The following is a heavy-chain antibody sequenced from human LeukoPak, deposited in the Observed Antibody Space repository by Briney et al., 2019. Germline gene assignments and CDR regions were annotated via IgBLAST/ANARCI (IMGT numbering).Heavy chain of an antibody. J-gene: IGHJ4*02. CDR3: ARDYLLTLDY. CDR2: INAGNGNT. Sequence: GASVKVSCKASGYTFTSYAMHWVRQAPGQRLEWMGWINAGNGNTEYSQKFQGRVTITRDTSASTAYMELSSLRSEDTAVYYCARDYLLTLDYWGQGTLVTVSS. CDR1: GYTFTSYA. V-gene: IGHV1-3*01. D-gene: IGHD1-26*01.